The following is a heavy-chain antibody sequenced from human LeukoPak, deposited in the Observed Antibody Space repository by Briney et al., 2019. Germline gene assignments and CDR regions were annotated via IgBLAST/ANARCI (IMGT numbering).Heavy chain of an antibody. D-gene: IGHD2-21*01. J-gene: IGHJ4*02. Sequence: SETLSLTCIVSDASISSSSYYWGWIRQPPGKGLEWIGSIYYSGNTYYNPSLKSRVTISVDTSKNQFSLKLTSVTAADTAVYYCARHEGGAWAYCGYWGQGTLVTVSS. CDR3: ARHEGGAWAYCGY. CDR2: IYYSGNT. V-gene: IGHV4-39*01. CDR1: DASISSSSYY.